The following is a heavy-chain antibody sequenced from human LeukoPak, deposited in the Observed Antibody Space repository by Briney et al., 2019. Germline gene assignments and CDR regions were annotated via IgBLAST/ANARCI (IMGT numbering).Heavy chain of an antibody. CDR1: GYTFTSYG. CDR3: ARDAELPYGSGRDWFDP. V-gene: IGHV1-18*04. Sequence: ASVKVSCKASGYTFTSYGISWVRQAPGQGLEWMGWINAYNGNTNYAQKLQGRVTMTTDTSTSTAYMELRSMRSDDAAVYYCARDAELPYGSGRDWFDPWGQGTLVTVSS. CDR2: INAYNGNT. J-gene: IGHJ5*02. D-gene: IGHD3-10*01.